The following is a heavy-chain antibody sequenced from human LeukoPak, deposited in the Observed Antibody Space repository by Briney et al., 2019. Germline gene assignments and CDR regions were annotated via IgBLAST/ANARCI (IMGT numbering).Heavy chain of an antibody. J-gene: IGHJ4*02. CDR3: AKDRPTVYSSSWLHFLDS. CDR2: ISGSGGST. CDR1: GFTFSGYG. D-gene: IGHD6-13*01. Sequence: GGSLRLSCAASGFTFSGYGMIWVRQAPGKGLEWVSGISGSGGSTYLADSVKGRFTISRDNSKNTLYLEMNSLRADDTAVYYCAKDRPTVYSSSWLHFLDSWGQGTLVTVSS. V-gene: IGHV3-23*01.